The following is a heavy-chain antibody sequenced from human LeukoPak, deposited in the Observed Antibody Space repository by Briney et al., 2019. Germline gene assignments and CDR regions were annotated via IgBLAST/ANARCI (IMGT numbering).Heavy chain of an antibody. CDR1: GGTFSSYA. Sequence: SVKVSCKASGGTFSSYAISWVRQAPGQGLEWMGGIIPIFGTANYAQKFQGRVTITADKSTSTAYMELSSLRSEDTAVYYCARSYYYDSSGYYPDAFDIWGQGTMVTVSS. CDR2: IIPIFGTA. CDR3: ARSYYYDSSGYYPDAFDI. D-gene: IGHD3-22*01. J-gene: IGHJ3*02. V-gene: IGHV1-69*06.